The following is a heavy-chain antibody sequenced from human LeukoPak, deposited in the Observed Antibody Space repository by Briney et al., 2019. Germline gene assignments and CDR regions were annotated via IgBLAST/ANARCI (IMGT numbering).Heavy chain of an antibody. V-gene: IGHV3-30*02. CDR2: IRYDGSNK. CDR3: AKDLGRLTNRVAGFDY. J-gene: IGHJ4*02. D-gene: IGHD4/OR15-4a*01. CDR1: GFTFSSYG. Sequence: GGSLRLSCAASGFTFSSYGMHWVRQAPGKGLEWVAFIRYDGSNKYYADSVEGRFTISRDNSKNTLYLQMNSLRAEDTAVYYCAKDLGRLTNRVAGFDYWGQGTLVTVSS.